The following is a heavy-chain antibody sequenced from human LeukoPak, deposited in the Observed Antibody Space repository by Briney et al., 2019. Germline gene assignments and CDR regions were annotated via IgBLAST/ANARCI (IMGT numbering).Heavy chain of an antibody. V-gene: IGHV3-11*01. Sequence: PGRSLRLSCAASGFTFSDYYMNWIRQAPGKGLEWVSYISDSGNTIHSADSVKGRFTISRDNAKNSLYLQMNSLRAEDTAVYYCARARDNWNYEAFDIWGQGTMVTVSS. D-gene: IGHD1-7*01. J-gene: IGHJ3*02. CDR3: ARARDNWNYEAFDI. CDR1: GFTFSDYY. CDR2: ISDSGNTI.